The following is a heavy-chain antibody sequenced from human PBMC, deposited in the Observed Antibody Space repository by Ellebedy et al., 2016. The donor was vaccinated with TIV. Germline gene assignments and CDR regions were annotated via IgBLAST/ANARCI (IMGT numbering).Heavy chain of an antibody. CDR3: ARDQWLGRAYYFDY. CDR1: GFTFSNYW. D-gene: IGHD6-19*01. CDR2: IKQDGSEK. V-gene: IGHV3-7*01. Sequence: GESLKISCAASGFTFSNYWMSWVRQAPGKGLEWVANIKQDGSEKNYVDSVKGRFSISRDNAKNSMYLQMNSLRDEGTAVYYCARDQWLGRAYYFDYWGQGTLLTVSS. J-gene: IGHJ4*02.